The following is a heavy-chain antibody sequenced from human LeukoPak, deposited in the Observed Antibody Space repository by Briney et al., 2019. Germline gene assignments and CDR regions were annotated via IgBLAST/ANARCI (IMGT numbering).Heavy chain of an antibody. CDR1: TAAFSSYS. J-gene: IGHJ4*02. D-gene: IGHD5-12*01. V-gene: IGHV4-4*07. CDR2: IYASGNT. Sequence: SETLSLTCTVSTAAFSSYSWSWIRQSAGKGLEWIGRIYASGNTDYNPSVKSRVTMSLDTSKSQFSLKLTSVTAADTAVYYCARALRGSTTYYFDYWGRGTLDTVSS. CDR3: ARALRGSTTYYFDY.